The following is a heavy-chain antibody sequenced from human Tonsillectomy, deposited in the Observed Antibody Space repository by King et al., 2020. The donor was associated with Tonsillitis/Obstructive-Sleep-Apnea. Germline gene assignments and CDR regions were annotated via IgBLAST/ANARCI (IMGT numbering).Heavy chain of an antibody. CDR2: ISGSGGST. Sequence: DVQLVESGGGLVQPGGSLRLSCAASGFTFSSYAMSWVRQAPGKGLEWVSAISGSGGSTYYADSVKGRFTISRDNSKNTLYLQMNSLRAEDTAVYYCAKNLGEGYYYYYGMDVWGQGTTVTVSS. J-gene: IGHJ6*02. V-gene: IGHV3-23*04. D-gene: IGHD3-10*01. CDR1: GFTFSSYA. CDR3: AKNLGEGYYYYYGMDV.